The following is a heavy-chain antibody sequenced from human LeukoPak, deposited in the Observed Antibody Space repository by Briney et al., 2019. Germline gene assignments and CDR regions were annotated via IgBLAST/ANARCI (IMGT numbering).Heavy chain of an antibody. Sequence: ASVKVSCKASGYTFTGYYMHWVRQAPGQGLEWMGWINPNSGGTNYAQKFQGRVTMTRDTSTSTVYMELSSLRSEDTAVYYCARPNPFYDSSGYWGYYFDYWGQGTLVTVSS. CDR1: GYTFTGYY. J-gene: IGHJ4*02. CDR3: ARPNPFYDSSGYWGYYFDY. CDR2: INPNSGGT. D-gene: IGHD3-22*01. V-gene: IGHV1-2*02.